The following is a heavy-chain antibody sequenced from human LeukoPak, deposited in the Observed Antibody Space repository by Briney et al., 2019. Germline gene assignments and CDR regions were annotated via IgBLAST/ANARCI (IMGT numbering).Heavy chain of an antibody. CDR3: AKHPRHYYYYMDV. V-gene: IGHV3-23*01. CDR1: GFTFDDYG. J-gene: IGHJ6*03. Sequence: GGSLRLSCAASGFTFDDYGMSWVRQAPGKGLEWVSAISGSGGSTYYADSVKGRFTISRDNSKNTLYLQMNSLRAEDTAVYYCAKHPRHYYYYMDVWGKGTTVTVSS. CDR2: ISGSGGST.